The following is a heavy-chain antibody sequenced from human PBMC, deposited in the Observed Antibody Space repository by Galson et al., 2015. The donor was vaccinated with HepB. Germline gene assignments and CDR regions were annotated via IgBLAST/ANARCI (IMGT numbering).Heavy chain of an antibody. Sequence: SLRLSCAASGFTFGDCYMSWIRQAPGKGLEWISYVASSSTSMTYADSVKGRFTISRDNARSSLYLQMHDLRAEDTAVYYCATSLPRSDFWSGRQWYFDLWGRGTLVTVSS. CDR3: ATSLPRSDFWSGRQWYFDL. D-gene: IGHD3-3*01. V-gene: IGHV3-11*06. J-gene: IGHJ2*01. CDR1: GFTFGDCY. CDR2: VASSSTSM.